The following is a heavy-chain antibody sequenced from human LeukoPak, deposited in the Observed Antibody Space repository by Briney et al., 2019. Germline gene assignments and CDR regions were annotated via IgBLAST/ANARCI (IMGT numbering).Heavy chain of an antibody. Sequence: GASVKVSCKASGYTFTSYGISWVRQAPGQGLEWMGWISAYNGNTNYAQKLQGRVTMTTDTSTSTAYMELRSLRSDDTAVCYCARDRWLSPLNYGMDVWGQGTTVTVSS. J-gene: IGHJ6*02. CDR3: ARDRWLSPLNYGMDV. D-gene: IGHD6-19*01. V-gene: IGHV1-18*01. CDR1: GYTFTSYG. CDR2: ISAYNGNT.